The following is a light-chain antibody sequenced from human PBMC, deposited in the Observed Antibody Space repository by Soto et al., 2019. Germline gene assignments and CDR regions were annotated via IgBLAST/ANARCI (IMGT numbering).Light chain of an antibody. Sequence: HLTEAPSSLSASVLYRVTITFRASQGISSNLAWYQQKPGRAPKLLIFGASTLQSGVPSRFSGSGSGTDFTLTISSLQPEDFATYFCQKLNAYPPWTFGQGTKVDI. CDR3: QKLNAYPPWT. V-gene: IGKV1-9*01. CDR1: QGISSN. J-gene: IGKJ1*01. CDR2: GAS.